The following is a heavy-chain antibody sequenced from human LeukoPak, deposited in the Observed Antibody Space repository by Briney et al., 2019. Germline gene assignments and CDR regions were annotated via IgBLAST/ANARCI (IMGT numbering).Heavy chain of an antibody. D-gene: IGHD2-2*01. CDR3: ARDLGYCTSTSCSRQWFDP. J-gene: IGHJ5*02. CDR2: ISTYNGNT. V-gene: IGHV1-18*01. Sequence: GASVKVSCTASGYTFTSNGISWVRQAPGQGLEWMGWISTYNGNTNYAQKFRDRVTMTTDTSTSTVYMELRSLGSDDTAVYYCARDLGYCTSTSCSRQWFDPWGQGTLVTVSS. CDR1: GYTFTSNG.